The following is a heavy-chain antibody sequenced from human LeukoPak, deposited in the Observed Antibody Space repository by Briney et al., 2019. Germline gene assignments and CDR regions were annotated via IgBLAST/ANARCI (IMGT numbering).Heavy chain of an antibody. CDR3: ARGALFDP. Sequence: SETLSLTCAVYGGSFSGYYWSGIRQPPGKGLEWIGEINHSGSTNYNPSLKSRVTISVDTSRNQFSLKLSSVTAADTAVYYCARGALFDPWGQGTLVTVSS. CDR2: INHSGST. V-gene: IGHV4-34*01. J-gene: IGHJ5*02. CDR1: GGSFSGYY.